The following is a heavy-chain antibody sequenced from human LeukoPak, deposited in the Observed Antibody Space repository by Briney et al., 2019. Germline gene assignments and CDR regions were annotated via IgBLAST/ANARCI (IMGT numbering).Heavy chain of an antibody. CDR1: GGSISSYY. D-gene: IGHD7-27*01. J-gene: IGHJ5*02. CDR3: ARAWGRSLDP. CDR2: IYYSGST. Sequence: SETLSLTCTVSGGSISSYYWSWIRQPPGKGLEWIGYIYYSGSTNYNPSLKSRVTISVDTSKNQFSLKLSSVTAADTAVYYCARAWGRSLDPWGQGTLVTVSS. V-gene: IGHV4-59*01.